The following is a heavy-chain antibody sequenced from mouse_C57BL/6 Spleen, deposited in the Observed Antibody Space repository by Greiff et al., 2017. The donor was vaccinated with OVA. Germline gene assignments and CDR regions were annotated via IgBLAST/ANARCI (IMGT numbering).Heavy chain of an antibody. V-gene: IGHV5-4*01. D-gene: IGHD1-1*01. J-gene: IGHJ2*01. CDR3: ARERIATVVAYFGY. CDR1: GFTFSSYA. CDR2: ISDGGSYT. Sequence: EVKLVESGGGLVKPGGSLKLSCAASGFTFSSYAMSWVRQTPEKRLEWVATISDGGSYTYYPDNVKGRFTISRDNAKNNLYLQMSHLKSEDTAMYYCARERIATVVAYFGYWGQGATLTVSS.